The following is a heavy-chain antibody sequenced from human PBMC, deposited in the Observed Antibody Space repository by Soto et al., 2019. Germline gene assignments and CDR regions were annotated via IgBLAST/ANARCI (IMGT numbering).Heavy chain of an antibody. CDR3: ARDGLRFLGWSGTVDYYMDV. Sequence: GSLRLSCAASGFTFSSYSMNWVRQAPGKGLEWVSSISSSSSYIYYADSVKGRFTISRDNAKNSLYLQMNSLRAEDTAVYYCARDGLRFLGWSGTVDYYMDVWGKGTTVTVSS. D-gene: IGHD3-3*01. V-gene: IGHV3-21*01. J-gene: IGHJ6*03. CDR2: ISSSSSYI. CDR1: GFTFSSYS.